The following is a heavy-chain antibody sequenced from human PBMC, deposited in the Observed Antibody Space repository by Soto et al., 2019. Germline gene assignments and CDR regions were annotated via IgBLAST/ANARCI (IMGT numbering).Heavy chain of an antibody. CDR1: GDSVSSNSAA. CDR3: ARDPEQWLVRLGSFDY. Sequence: PSQTLSLTCAISGDSVSSNSAAWNWIRQSPSRGLEWLGRTYYRSKWYNDYAVSVKSRITINPDTSKNQFSLQLNSVTPEDTAVYYCARDPEQWLVRLGSFDYWGQGTLVTVSS. D-gene: IGHD6-19*01. J-gene: IGHJ4*02. CDR2: TYYRSKWYN. V-gene: IGHV6-1*01.